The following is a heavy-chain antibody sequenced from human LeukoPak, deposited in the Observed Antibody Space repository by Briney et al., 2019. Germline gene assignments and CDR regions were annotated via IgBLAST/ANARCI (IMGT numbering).Heavy chain of an antibody. CDR1: GYTFTNYG. CDR3: ARDLLDFWSAPAYLDY. V-gene: IGHV1-18*01. Sequence: EASVKVSCKASGYTFTNYGISWVRQAPGQGLEWMGWISTYDGNTDFVQKFQGRLIMTKDTVTNTTYMELTGLRSDDTAVYYCARDLLDFWSAPAYLDYWGQGTLVTVSS. J-gene: IGHJ4*02. CDR2: ISTYDGNT. D-gene: IGHD3-3*01.